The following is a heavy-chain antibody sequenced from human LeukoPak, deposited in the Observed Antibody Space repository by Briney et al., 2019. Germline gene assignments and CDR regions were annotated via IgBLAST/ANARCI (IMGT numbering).Heavy chain of an antibody. CDR3: AKDRRTAQIGLDY. Sequence: GGSLRLSCAASGFTFSSYAMSWVRQAPGNGLEWVSAISGSGGSTYYADSVKGRFTISRDNSKNTLYLQMNSLRAEDTAVYYCAKDRRTAQIGLDYWGQRTLVTVSS. CDR1: GFTFSSYA. V-gene: IGHV3-23*01. D-gene: IGHD2/OR15-2a*01. J-gene: IGHJ4*02. CDR2: ISGSGGST.